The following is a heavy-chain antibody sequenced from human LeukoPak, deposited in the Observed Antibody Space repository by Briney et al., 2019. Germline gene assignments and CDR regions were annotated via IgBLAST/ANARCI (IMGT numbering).Heavy chain of an antibody. V-gene: IGHV3-7*01. D-gene: IGHD6-13*01. J-gene: IGHJ4*02. Sequence: PGGSLRLSCAASGFTFSSYGMSWVRQAPGKGLEWVANIKQDGSEKYYVDSVKGRFTISRDNAKNSLYLQMNSLRAEDTAVYYCARSLYPSGSFFDYWGQGTLVTVSS. CDR1: GFTFSSYG. CDR3: ARSLYPSGSFFDY. CDR2: IKQDGSEK.